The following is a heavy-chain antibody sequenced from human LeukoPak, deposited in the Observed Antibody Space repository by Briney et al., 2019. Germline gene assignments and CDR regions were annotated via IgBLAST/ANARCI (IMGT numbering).Heavy chain of an antibody. Sequence: GSLKLSFSAAGFPFNSLGLHWVRQAPGRGLEGGAYIGYTGTDTYYADSVKGRFTISRDNSKNTVHLQVNSLRAADTALYSCARDLTERKYYIAYWGQGTLVTVSS. CDR3: ARDLTERKYYIAY. CDR2: IGYTGTDT. CDR1: GFPFNSLG. D-gene: IGHD2-8*02. V-gene: IGHV3-30*02. J-gene: IGHJ4*02.